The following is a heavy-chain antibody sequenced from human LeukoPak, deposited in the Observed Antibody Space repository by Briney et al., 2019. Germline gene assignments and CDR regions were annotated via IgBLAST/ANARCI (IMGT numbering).Heavy chain of an antibody. Sequence: GGSLRLSCSASGFTFSSYAMHWVRQAPGKGLEYVSAINSNGGITFYADSMKGRFTISRGDSKNTLYLQMSSLRAEDTAIYYCVKGVAARLDYWGQGTLVTVSS. CDR2: INSNGGIT. V-gene: IGHV3-64D*09. J-gene: IGHJ4*02. CDR1: GFTFSSYA. D-gene: IGHD6-6*01. CDR3: VKGVAARLDY.